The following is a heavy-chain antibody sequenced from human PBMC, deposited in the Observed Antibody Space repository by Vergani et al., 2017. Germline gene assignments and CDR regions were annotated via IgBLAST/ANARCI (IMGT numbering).Heavy chain of an antibody. J-gene: IGHJ4*02. CDR1: GGTFSSYA. CDR2: SIPIFGTA. Sequence: QVQLVQSGAEVKKPGSSVKVSCKASGGTFSSYAISWVRQAPGQGLEWMGGSIPIFGTANYAQKFQGRVTITADESTSTAYMELSSLRSEDASVYYCARENTPGPRPLDYWGQGTLVTVSS. CDR3: ARENTPGPRPLDY. D-gene: IGHD2-2*02. V-gene: IGHV1-69*01.